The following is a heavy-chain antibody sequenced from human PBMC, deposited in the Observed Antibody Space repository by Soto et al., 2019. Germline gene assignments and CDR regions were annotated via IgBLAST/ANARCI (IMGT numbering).Heavy chain of an antibody. D-gene: IGHD3-16*01. CDR3: ARDMMITFGGVSPNDAFDI. CDR2: ISTYNGNT. CDR1: GYTFTSYG. J-gene: IGHJ3*02. Sequence: QVQLVQSGAEVKKPGASVKVSCKASGYTFTSYGISWVRQAPGQGLEWMGWISTYNGNTNYAQKLRGRVTMTTDTSTSTAYMELRSLRADDTAVYSCARDMMITFGGVSPNDAFDIWVEGTMVTVSS. V-gene: IGHV1-18*01.